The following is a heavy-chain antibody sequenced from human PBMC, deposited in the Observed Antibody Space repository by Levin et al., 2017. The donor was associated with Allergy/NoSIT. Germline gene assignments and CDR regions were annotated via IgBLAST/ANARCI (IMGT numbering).Heavy chain of an antibody. D-gene: IGHD3-16*02. V-gene: IGHV3-30*18. CDR3: AKEGGYDYVWGSYRLTRDLDY. CDR2: ISYDGSNK. J-gene: IGHJ4*02. Sequence: GESLKISCAASGFTFSSYGMHWVRQAPGKGLEWVAVISYDGSNKYYADSVKGRFTISRDNSKNTLYLQMNSLRAEDTAVYYCAKEGGYDYVWGSYRLTRDLDYWGQGTLVTVSS. CDR1: GFTFSSYG.